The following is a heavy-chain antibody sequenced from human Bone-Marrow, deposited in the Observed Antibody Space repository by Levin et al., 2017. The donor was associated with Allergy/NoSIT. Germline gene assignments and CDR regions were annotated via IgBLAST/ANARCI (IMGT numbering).Heavy chain of an antibody. CDR3: ARAAPSTIFAESNAFDI. J-gene: IGHJ3*02. V-gene: IGHV4-61*01. CDR2: ISDSGTT. Sequence: SQTLSLTCTVSGGSVTSTNYYWSWIRQPPGKGLEWIGYISDSGTTNYNPSLKSRLTISVDTSKNQFSLKLPSVTAADTAVYFCARAAPSTIFAESNAFDIWGQGTMVTVSS. D-gene: IGHD3-3*01. CDR1: GGSVTSTNYY.